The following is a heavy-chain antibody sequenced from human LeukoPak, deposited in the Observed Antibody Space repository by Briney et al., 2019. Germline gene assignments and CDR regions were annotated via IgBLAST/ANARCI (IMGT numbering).Heavy chain of an antibody. CDR3: AKEASSGWFD. CDR2: ISGSGGRT. D-gene: IGHD6-13*01. Sequence: GGSLRLSCAVSGFIFSYYDMTWVRQSPGKGLEWVSTISGSGGRTNYADSVKGRFTISRDNSKNTLYLQMNSLRAEDTAVYYCAKEASSGWFDWGQGTLVTVS. J-gene: IGHJ4*02. CDR1: GFIFSYYD. V-gene: IGHV3-23*01.